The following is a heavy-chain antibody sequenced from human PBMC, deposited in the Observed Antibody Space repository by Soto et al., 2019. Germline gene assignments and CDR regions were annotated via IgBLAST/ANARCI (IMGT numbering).Heavy chain of an antibody. V-gene: IGHV1-69*13. D-gene: IGHD5-12*01. Sequence: GASVKVSCKASGGTFSSYAISWVRQAPGQGLEWMGGIIPIFGTANYAQKFQGRVTITADESTSTAYMELSSLRSEDTAVYYCARERASRRYYGMDVWGQGTTVTVSS. J-gene: IGHJ6*02. CDR3: ARERASRRYYGMDV. CDR2: IIPIFGTA. CDR1: GGTFSSYA.